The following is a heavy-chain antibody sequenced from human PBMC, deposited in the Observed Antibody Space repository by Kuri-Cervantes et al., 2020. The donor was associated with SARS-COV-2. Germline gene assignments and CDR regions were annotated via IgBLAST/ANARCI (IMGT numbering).Heavy chain of an antibody. D-gene: IGHD6-6*01. J-gene: IGHJ4*02. V-gene: IGHV4-34*01. CDR3: ARERDTGSSSSE. Sequence: SETLSLTCALYGGSFSGFYWSWIRQTPGKGLEWIGEINHSGSANYNPSLKSRVTISVDTSKNQFSLKLSSVTAADTAVYYCARERDTGSSSSEWGQGTLVTVSS. CDR2: INHSGSA. CDR1: GGSFSGFY.